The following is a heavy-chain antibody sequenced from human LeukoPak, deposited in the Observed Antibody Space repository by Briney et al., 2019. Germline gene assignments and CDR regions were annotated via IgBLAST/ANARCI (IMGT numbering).Heavy chain of an antibody. CDR2: IIPIFSTA. CDR3: ARSTPRSSGWYNYFDY. D-gene: IGHD6-19*01. V-gene: IGHV1-69*05. Sequence: SVKVSCKASGGTFSSYAISWVRQAPGQGLEWMGRIIPIFSTANYAQKFQGRVTITTDESTSTAYMELSSLRSEDTAVYYCARSTPRSSGWYNYFDYWGQGTLVTVSS. J-gene: IGHJ4*01. CDR1: GGTFSSYA.